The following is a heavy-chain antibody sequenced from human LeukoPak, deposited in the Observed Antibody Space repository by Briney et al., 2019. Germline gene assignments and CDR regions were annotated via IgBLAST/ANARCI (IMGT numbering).Heavy chain of an antibody. J-gene: IGHJ3*01. CDR2: INPNSGGA. CDR1: GYTFTGYY. CDR3: ARDSVGDYVRADAFDV. Sequence: ASVKVSCKASGYTFTGYYIHWVRQAPGQGLEWMGWINPNSGGANYAQNFQGRVNMTRDTSISTAYMELSRLRSDDMAVYYCARDSVGDYVRADAFDVWGQGTMVTVSS. V-gene: IGHV1-2*02. D-gene: IGHD4-17*01.